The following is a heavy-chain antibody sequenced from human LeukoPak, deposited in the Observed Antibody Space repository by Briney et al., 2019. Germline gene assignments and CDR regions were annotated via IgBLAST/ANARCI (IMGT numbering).Heavy chain of an antibody. CDR1: GFTFSNYA. V-gene: IGHV3-21*01. CDR2: ISSSSRDI. Sequence: GGSLRLSCAASGFTFSNYAMHWVRQAPGKGLEWVAAISSSSRDIFYADSVKGRFSISRDNTHNSLSLRMNSLGAEDTAVYYCVREAAATLFDYWGQGTLVTVSS. J-gene: IGHJ4*02. CDR3: VREAAATLFDY. D-gene: IGHD1-26*01.